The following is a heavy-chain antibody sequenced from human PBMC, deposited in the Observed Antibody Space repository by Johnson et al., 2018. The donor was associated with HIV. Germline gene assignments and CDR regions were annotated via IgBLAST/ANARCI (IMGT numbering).Heavy chain of an antibody. D-gene: IGHD3-22*01. CDR3: ARDDTMMHGFDI. J-gene: IGHJ3*02. V-gene: IGHV3-30*04. CDR1: GFTFNSYA. Sequence: QVQLVESGGGVVQAGRSLRLSCAASGFTFNSYATHWVRQAPGKGLEWVAVISYDGSDKYYADSVKGRFTISRDNSKNTLYLQMNSLRAEDTAVYYCARDDTMMHGFDIWGQGTMVTVSS. CDR2: ISYDGSDK.